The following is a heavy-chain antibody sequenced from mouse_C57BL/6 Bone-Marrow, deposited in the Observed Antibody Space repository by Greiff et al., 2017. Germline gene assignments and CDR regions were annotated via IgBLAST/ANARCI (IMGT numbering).Heavy chain of an antibody. CDR1: GFNIKDDY. V-gene: IGHV14-4*01. Sequence: VQLQQSGAELVRPGASVKLSCTASGFNIKDDYMHWVKQRPEQGLEWIGWIDPENGDTESASKFQGKATITADTSSNTAYLQLSSLTSEDTAVYYCTSRLRRGGYYAMDYWGQGTSVTVSS. CDR3: TSRLRRGGYYAMDY. J-gene: IGHJ4*01. D-gene: IGHD2-4*01. CDR2: IDPENGDT.